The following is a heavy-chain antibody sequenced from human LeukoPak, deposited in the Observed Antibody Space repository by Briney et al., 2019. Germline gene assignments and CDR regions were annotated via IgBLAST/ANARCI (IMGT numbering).Heavy chain of an antibody. V-gene: IGHV1-18*01. Sequence: ASVKVSCKASGYTFTSYGISWVRQAPGQGLEWMGWISAYNGNTNYAQKLQGRVTMTTDTSTSTAYMELRSLRSDDTAVYYCARGPQYPVLRFLEWSTEGDAFDIWGQGTMVTVSS. D-gene: IGHD3-3*01. CDR2: ISAYNGNT. J-gene: IGHJ3*02. CDR1: GYTFTSYG. CDR3: ARGPQYPVLRFLEWSTEGDAFDI.